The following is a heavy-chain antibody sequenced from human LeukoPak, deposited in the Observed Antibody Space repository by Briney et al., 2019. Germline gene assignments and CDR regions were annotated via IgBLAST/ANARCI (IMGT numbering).Heavy chain of an antibody. V-gene: IGHV4-34*01. CDR3: ARGPTMVRGFDP. CDR2: INHSGST. CDR1: GGSFSGYY. D-gene: IGHD3-10*01. Sequence: SETLSLTCAVYGGSFSGYYWSWIRQPPGKGPEWIGEINHSGSTNYNPSLKSRVTISVDTSKNQFSLKLSSVTAADTAVYYCARGPTMVRGFDPWGQGTLVTVSS. J-gene: IGHJ5*02.